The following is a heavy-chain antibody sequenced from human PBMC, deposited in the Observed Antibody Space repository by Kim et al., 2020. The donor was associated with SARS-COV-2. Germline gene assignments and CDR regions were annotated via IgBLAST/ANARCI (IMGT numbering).Heavy chain of an antibody. Sequence: ASVKVSCKASGYTFTSYGISWVRQAPGQGLEWMGWISAYNGNTNYAQKLQGRVTMTTDTSTSTAYMELRSLRSDDTAVYYCARDTPLEWLSYFDYWGQGTLVTVSS. CDR3: ARDTPLEWLSYFDY. J-gene: IGHJ4*02. CDR2: ISAYNGNT. V-gene: IGHV1-18*04. D-gene: IGHD3-3*01. CDR1: GYTFTSYG.